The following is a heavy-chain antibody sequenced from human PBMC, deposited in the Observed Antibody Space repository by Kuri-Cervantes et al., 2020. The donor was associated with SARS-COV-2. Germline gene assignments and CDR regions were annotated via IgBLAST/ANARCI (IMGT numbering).Heavy chain of an antibody. CDR1: GFTFSSYG. Sequence: GGSLISCAASGFTFSSYGMHWVRQAPGKGLEWVAVISYDGSNKYYADSVKGRFTISRDNSKNTLYLQMNSLRAEDTAVYYCVRDGDHWNFDYWGQGTLVTVSS. J-gene: IGHJ4*02. CDR3: VRDGDHWNFDY. V-gene: IGHV3-30*03. D-gene: IGHD1-1*01. CDR2: ISYDGSNK.